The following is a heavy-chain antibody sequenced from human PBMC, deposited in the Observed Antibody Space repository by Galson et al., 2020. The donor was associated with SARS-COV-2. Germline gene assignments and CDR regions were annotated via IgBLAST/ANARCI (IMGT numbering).Heavy chain of an antibody. CDR3: AGRELKSSGSYYEGPYYGIDV. D-gene: IGHD1-26*01. V-gene: IGHV1-69*13. CDR2: IIPIFGTA. Sequence: SVKVSCKASGGTFSSYTFSWVRQAPGQGLEWMGGIIPIFGTANYAQKFQGRVTITADESTSTAYMELRSLRSEDTAVYYCAGRELKSSGSYYEGPYYGIDVWGQGTTVTVSS. CDR1: GGTFSSYT. J-gene: IGHJ6*02.